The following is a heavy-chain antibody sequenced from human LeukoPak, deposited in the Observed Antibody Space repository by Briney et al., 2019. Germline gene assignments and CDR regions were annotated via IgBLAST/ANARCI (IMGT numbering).Heavy chain of an antibody. Sequence: QSGGSLRLSCTVSGFTVSINSMSWVRQAPGKGLEWVSVIYSGGSTYYADSVKGRFTISRDNAENSLYLQMNSLRAEDTAVYYCARGLYVTFDIWGQGTMVTVSS. CDR3: ARGLYVTFDI. J-gene: IGHJ3*02. V-gene: IGHV3-66*01. CDR2: IYSGGST. CDR1: GFTVSINS. D-gene: IGHD2-8*01.